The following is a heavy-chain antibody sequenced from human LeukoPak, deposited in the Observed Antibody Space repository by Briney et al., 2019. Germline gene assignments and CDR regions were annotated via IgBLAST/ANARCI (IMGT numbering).Heavy chain of an antibody. V-gene: IGHV4-34*01. CDR2: VHHSGST. CDR1: GGSFSGYY. CDR3: ARSRGWLQSHPLGY. Sequence: SETLSLTCAVYGGSFSGYYWSWIRQPPGKGLECIGEVHHSGSTNYNPSLKSRVTLSVDTSKNQFSLKLSSVTAADTAVYYCARSRGWLQSHPLGYWGQGTLVTVSS. J-gene: IGHJ4*02. D-gene: IGHD5-24*01.